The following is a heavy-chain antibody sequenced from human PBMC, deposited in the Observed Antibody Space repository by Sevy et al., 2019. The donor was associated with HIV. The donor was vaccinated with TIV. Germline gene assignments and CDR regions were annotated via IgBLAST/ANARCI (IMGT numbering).Heavy chain of an antibody. V-gene: IGHV3-21*01. CDR3: ARYDWVLSGRADHYGMDV. D-gene: IGHD3-9*01. CDR2: ISSSSTYI. J-gene: IGHJ6*02. CDR1: GFSLTTYT. Sequence: GGSLRLSCAASGFSLTTYTMNWVRQAPGKGLEWVSSISSSSTYIYYAYSLKARFTISRDNTKNALYLQMNSLRAEDTAVYDWARYDWVLSGRADHYGMDVWGQGTTVTVSS.